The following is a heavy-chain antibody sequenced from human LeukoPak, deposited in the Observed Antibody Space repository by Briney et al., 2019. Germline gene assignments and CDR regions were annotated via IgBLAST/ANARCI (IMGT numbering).Heavy chain of an antibody. V-gene: IGHV3-21*01. Sequence: PGGSLRLSCADSGFTFSNYNMNWVRQATGKAMEWVSSITSSGTYTFYADSEKGRFTISRDNAKNSLYLQMDSLGPEDTAVYYCARDPYSGNYGTYYYYYMDVWGKGTTVTISS. CDR3: ARDPYSGNYGTYYYYYMDV. CDR1: GFTFSNYN. D-gene: IGHD1-26*01. J-gene: IGHJ6*03. CDR2: ITSSGTYT.